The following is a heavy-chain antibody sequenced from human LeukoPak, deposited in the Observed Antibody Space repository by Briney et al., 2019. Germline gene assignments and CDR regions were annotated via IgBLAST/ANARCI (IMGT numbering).Heavy chain of an antibody. CDR2: ISYDGSSK. V-gene: IGHV3-30-3*01. CDR1: GFTFSSYA. Sequence: GRSLRLSCAASGFTFSSYAMHWVRQAPGKGLEWVAVISYDGSSKYYADSVKGRFTISRDNSKNTLYLQMNSLRAEDTAVYYCARGGGDYWGQGTLVTVSS. D-gene: IGHD3-16*01. CDR3: ARGGGDY. J-gene: IGHJ4*02.